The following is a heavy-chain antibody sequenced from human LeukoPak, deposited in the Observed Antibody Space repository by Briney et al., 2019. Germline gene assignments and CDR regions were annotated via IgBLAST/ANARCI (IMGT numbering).Heavy chain of an antibody. CDR3: ASDDYDSSGYCYY. Sequence: PGGSLRLSCAASGFTFSSYEMNWVRQAPGKGLEWVSYISSRGSTIYYADSVKGRFTISRDNAENSLYLQMNSLRAEDTAVYYCASDDYDSSGYCYYWGQGTLVTVSS. D-gene: IGHD3-22*01. V-gene: IGHV3-48*03. CDR2: ISSRGSTI. J-gene: IGHJ4*02. CDR1: GFTFSSYE.